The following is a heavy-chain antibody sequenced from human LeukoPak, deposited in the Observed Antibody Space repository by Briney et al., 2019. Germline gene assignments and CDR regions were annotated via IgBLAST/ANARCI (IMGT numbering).Heavy chain of an antibody. D-gene: IGHD3-3*01. CDR1: GYTFTSYD. V-gene: IGHV1-8*03. Sequence: ASVKVSCKASGYTFTSYDINWVRQATGQGLEWMGWMNPNSGNTGYAQKFQGRVTITRNTSISTAYMGLSSLRSEDTAVYYCARGAPDFWSVYYMDVWGKGTTVTVSS. CDR3: ARGAPDFWSVYYMDV. J-gene: IGHJ6*03. CDR2: MNPNSGNT.